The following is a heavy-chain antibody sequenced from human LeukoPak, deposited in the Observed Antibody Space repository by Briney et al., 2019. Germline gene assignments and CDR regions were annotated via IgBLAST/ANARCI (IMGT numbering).Heavy chain of an antibody. J-gene: IGHJ4*02. CDR1: GFTFRSYR. D-gene: IGHD4-23*01. V-gene: IGHV3-74*01. CDR3: ARDVLGGLSDY. Sequence: PGGSLRLSCAASGFTFRSYRMHWVRQAPGKGLVWVSRINSDGSSTTYADSVKGRFTISRDNAKNSLYLQMNSLRAEDTAVYYCARDVLGGLSDYWGQGTLVTVSS. CDR2: INSDGSST.